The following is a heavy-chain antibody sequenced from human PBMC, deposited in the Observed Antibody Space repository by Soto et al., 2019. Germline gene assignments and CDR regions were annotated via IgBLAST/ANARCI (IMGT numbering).Heavy chain of an antibody. CDR3: ATVAVAAAGTYYGMDV. V-gene: IGHV1-2*04. J-gene: IGHJ6*02. CDR2: INPNSGGT. CDR1: GYTFTGYY. Sequence: GASVKVSCKASGYTFTGYYMHWVRQAPGQGLEWMGWINPNSGGTNYAQKFQGWVTMTRDTSISTAYMELSRLRSDDTAVYYCATVAVAAAGTYYGMDVWGQGTTVTVSS. D-gene: IGHD6-13*01.